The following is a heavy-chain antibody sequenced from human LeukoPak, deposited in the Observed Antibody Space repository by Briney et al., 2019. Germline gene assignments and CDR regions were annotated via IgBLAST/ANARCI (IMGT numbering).Heavy chain of an antibody. CDR2: INHSGST. CDR1: GGSFSGYY. Sequence: SETLSLTCAVYGGSFSGYYWSWIRQPPGKGLEWIGEINHSGSTNYNPSLKSRVTISVDTSKNQFSLKLSSVTAADTAVYYCAFGDYDILTGYYYFDYWGQGTLVTVSS. D-gene: IGHD3-9*01. J-gene: IGHJ4*02. CDR3: AFGDYDILTGYYYFDY. V-gene: IGHV4-34*01.